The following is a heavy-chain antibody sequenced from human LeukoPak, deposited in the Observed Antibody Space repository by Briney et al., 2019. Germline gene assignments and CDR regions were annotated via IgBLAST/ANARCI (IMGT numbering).Heavy chain of an antibody. Sequence: SETLSLPCTVSGGSISIYYWSCMPEPPGRGLEWVGYIYYIGCTNHSPSLKSRVTISVDTSKNQFSLKLSTVTAADTAVYYCARDKHSYDSSGYKHYFDYWGQGTLVTVSS. CDR3: ARDKHSYDSSGYKHYFDY. V-gene: IGHV4-59*01. CDR1: GGSISIYY. D-gene: IGHD3-22*01. J-gene: IGHJ4*02. CDR2: IYYIGCT.